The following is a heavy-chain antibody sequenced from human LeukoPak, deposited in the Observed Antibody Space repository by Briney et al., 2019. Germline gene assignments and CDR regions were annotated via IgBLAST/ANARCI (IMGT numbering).Heavy chain of an antibody. V-gene: IGHV1-2*02. CDR2: INPNSGGT. CDR3: ARDQSWLDAFDI. D-gene: IGHD5-12*01. Sequence: ASVKVSCKASGYTFTGYYMHWVRQAPGQGLEWMGWINPNSGGTNYAQKFQGRVTMTRDTSISTAYMELSRLRSDDTAVYYCARDQSWLDAFDIWGQGTMVTVFS. J-gene: IGHJ3*02. CDR1: GYTFTGYY.